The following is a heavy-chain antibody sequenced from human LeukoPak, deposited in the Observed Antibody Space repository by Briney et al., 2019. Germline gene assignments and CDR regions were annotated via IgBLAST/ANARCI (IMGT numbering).Heavy chain of an antibody. CDR3: ARGMAVARYSAFDI. J-gene: IGHJ3*02. D-gene: IGHD6-19*01. Sequence: GASVKVSCKASGYTFTSYAMHWVRQAPGQRLEWMGWINAGNGNTKYSQKFQGRVTITRDTSASTAYMELSSLRSEDTAVYYCARGMAVARYSAFDIWGQGTMVTVSS. CDR2: INAGNGNT. V-gene: IGHV1-3*01. CDR1: GYTFTSYA.